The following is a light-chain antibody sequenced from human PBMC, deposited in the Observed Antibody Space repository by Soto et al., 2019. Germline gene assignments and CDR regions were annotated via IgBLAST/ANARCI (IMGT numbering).Light chain of an antibody. CDR1: QGISNY. Sequence: DIKMTQSPSSLSASVGDRVTITCRASQGISNYLAWYQQKPGKVPKLLIYAASTLQSGVPSRFSGSGSGTDFALTISSLQPEDVATYYWQKYNSDPVTFGQGTKVEIK. CDR2: AAS. CDR3: QKYNSDPVT. J-gene: IGKJ1*01. V-gene: IGKV1-27*01.